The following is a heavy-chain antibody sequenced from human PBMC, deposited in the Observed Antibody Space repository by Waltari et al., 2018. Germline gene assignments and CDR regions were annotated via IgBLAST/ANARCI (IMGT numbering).Heavy chain of an antibody. V-gene: IGHV4-34*01. Sequence: QVQLQQWGAGLLKPSETLSLTCAVYGGSFSGYYWSWLRQPPGKGLEWIGEINHSGSTNYNPSLKSRVTISVDTSKNQFSLKLSSVTAADTAVYYCARPALYDYVWGSYRYAFDIWGQGTMVTVSS. J-gene: IGHJ3*02. CDR2: INHSGST. CDR1: GGSFSGYY. D-gene: IGHD3-16*02. CDR3: ARPALYDYVWGSYRYAFDI.